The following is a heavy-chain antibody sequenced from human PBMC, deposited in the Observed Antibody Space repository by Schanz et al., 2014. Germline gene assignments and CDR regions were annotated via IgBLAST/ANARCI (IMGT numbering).Heavy chain of an antibody. Sequence: EVQLVESGGGLIQPGGSLRLSCAVSGFSVSTTSLLLVLPSPGNGLEWVSSIYINSGSTNYADSVKGRFIISRDSSKNTLFLQMNSLRAEDTAVYFCARDEGRDGYNLAFDVWGQGTLVTVSS. V-gene: IGHV3-53*01. D-gene: IGHD5-12*01. CDR1: GFSVSTTS. CDR2: IYINSGST. J-gene: IGHJ3*01. CDR3: ARDEGRDGYNLAFDV.